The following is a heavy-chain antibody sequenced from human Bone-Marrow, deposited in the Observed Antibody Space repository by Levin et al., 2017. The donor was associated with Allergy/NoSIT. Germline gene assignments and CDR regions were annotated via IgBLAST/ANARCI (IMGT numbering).Heavy chain of an antibody. D-gene: IGHD3-3*02. V-gene: IGHV3-15*07. CDR1: GFAFTNAW. Sequence: GGSLRLSCAASGFAFTNAWMNWVRQAPGKGLEWVGRIKRKTDGGTTDYAAPVKGRFTISRDDSKNTLFLQMNSLKTEDTAMYYCTTDHFWSPYPDFRYFHGMDVWGQGTTVSVSS. CDR3: TTDHFWSPYPDFRYFHGMDV. CDR2: IKRKTDGGTT. J-gene: IGHJ6*02.